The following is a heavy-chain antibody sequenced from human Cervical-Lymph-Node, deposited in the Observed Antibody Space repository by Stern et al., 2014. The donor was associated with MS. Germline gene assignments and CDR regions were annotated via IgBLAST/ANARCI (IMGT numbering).Heavy chain of an antibody. CDR1: GFTFSDYA. CDR3: VGGY. CDR2: ISETGDDT. J-gene: IGHJ4*02. Sequence: EVQLVESGGGLVQPGGSLTLSCVASGFTFSDYAMSWVRQAPGKGPEWVSAISETGDDTDYADFVKGRFIVFRDNSKSTMYLRMNSLRVDDTAVYYCVGGYWGQGTLVTVSP. V-gene: IGHV3-23*04. D-gene: IGHD3-10*01.